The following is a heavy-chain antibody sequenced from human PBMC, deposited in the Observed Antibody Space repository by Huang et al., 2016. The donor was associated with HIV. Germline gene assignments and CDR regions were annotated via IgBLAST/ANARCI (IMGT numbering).Heavy chain of an antibody. CDR2: IKKDESEK. Sequence: VESGGRSVQPGGSIKLSCVGSTFTFGAYWMSWVRPPPGKGLEWVANIKKDESEKYYVDSVKGRFNISRDNARKVLFLEMDDLRVEDTAIYFCATKTAGMDIWGQGTTVTVSS. CDR1: TFTFGAYW. V-gene: IGHV3-7*01. CDR3: ATKTAGMDI. D-gene: IGHD1-7*01. J-gene: IGHJ6*02.